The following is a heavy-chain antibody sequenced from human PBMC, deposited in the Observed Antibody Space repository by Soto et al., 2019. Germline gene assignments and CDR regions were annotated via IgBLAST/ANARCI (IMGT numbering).Heavy chain of an antibody. V-gene: IGHV2-26*01. Sequence: SGPTLVNPTETLTLTCTVSGFSLSNARRGGSWIRQPPGKALEWRAHIFSNDEKPYSTSLKSRLTISKDTSKSQVVLTMTNMDPVDTATYYCARHTLDCSGGSCYPTRYYYYGMDVWGQGTTVTVSS. J-gene: IGHJ6*02. CDR3: ARHTLDCSGGSCYPTRYYYYGMDV. D-gene: IGHD2-15*01. CDR2: IFSNDEK. CDR1: GFSLSNARRG.